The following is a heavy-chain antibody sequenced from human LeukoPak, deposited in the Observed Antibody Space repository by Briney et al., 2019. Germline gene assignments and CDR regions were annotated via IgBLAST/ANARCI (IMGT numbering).Heavy chain of an antibody. J-gene: IGHJ4*02. CDR1: GGTFSSYA. Sequence: ASVKVSCKASGGTFSSYAISWVRQAPGQGLEWMGWISAYNGNTNYAQKLQGRVTMTTDTSTSTAYMELRSLRSDDTAVYYCARALYYYDPVDYWGQGTLVTVSS. D-gene: IGHD3-22*01. V-gene: IGHV1-18*01. CDR2: ISAYNGNT. CDR3: ARALYYYDPVDY.